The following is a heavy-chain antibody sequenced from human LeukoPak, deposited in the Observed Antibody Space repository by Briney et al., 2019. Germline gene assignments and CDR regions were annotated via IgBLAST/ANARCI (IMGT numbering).Heavy chain of an antibody. Sequence: PSETLSLTCTVSGGSISSYYWSWIRQPPGKGLEWVSVISDRGDSTHYADSVKGRFTISRDSSKNTLYLQMNSLRGEDTAVYYCAKGRWGLTINNFDIWGQGTMVTVSS. CDR1: GGSISSYY. CDR3: AKGRWGLTINNFDI. CDR2: ISDRGDST. J-gene: IGHJ3*02. D-gene: IGHD3-9*01. V-gene: IGHV3-23*01.